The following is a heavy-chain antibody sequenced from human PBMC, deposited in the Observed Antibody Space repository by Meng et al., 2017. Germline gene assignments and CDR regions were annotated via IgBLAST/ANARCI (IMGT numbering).Heavy chain of an antibody. J-gene: IGHJ5*02. CDR3: ARVRGYSNYGPNWFDP. D-gene: IGHD4-11*01. V-gene: IGHV1-69*01. CDR2: IIPIFGTA. CDR1: GGTFSSYA. Sequence: LVTHGVEVRRPGSSVKVSCKPSGGTFSSYAISWVRQAPGQGLEWMGGIIPIFGTANYAQKFQGRVTITADESTSTAYMELSSLRSEDTAVYYCARVRGYSNYGPNWFDPWGQGTLVTVSS.